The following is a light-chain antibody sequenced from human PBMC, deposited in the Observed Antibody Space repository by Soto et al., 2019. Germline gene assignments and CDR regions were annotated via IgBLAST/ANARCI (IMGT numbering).Light chain of an antibody. CDR3: QQYGSSPFT. CDR2: GAS. CDR1: QSVSSSY. J-gene: IGKJ3*01. Sequence: EIVLTQSPGTLSLSPGERATLSCRASQSVSSSYLAWYQQKPGQTPRLLFYGASSRATGIPDRFSGSGSVTDFTLIISRLEPEDFAVYYCQQYGSSPFTFGPGTKVDIK. V-gene: IGKV3-20*01.